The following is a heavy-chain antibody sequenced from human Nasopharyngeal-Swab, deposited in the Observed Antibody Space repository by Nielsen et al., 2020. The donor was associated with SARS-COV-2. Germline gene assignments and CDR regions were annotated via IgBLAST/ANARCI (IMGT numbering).Heavy chain of an antibody. V-gene: IGHV1-18*01. J-gene: IGHJ3*02. D-gene: IGHD3-9*01. CDR3: ARDLTTDLGYTFDI. Sequence: GGSLRLFCKASGYTFSRYAISWVRQGPGQGLEWMGWINGDNGYTNYPKHFQGRVAMTTDKSTSTVYMELSGLTSGDTAVYYCARDLTTDLGYTFDIWGQGTMVTVSS. CDR1: GYTFSRYA. CDR2: INGDNGYT.